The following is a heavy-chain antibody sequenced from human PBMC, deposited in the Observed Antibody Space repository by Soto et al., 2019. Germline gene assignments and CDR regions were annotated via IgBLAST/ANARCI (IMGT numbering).Heavy chain of an antibody. J-gene: IGHJ4*02. D-gene: IGHD3-22*01. CDR2: ISTYNGNT. CDR3: ARGPTDYYDTSGNYFLDQ. V-gene: IGHV1-18*01. Sequence: QVQLVQSGAEVKKPGASMKVSCKASGYTFTTYGMSWVRQAPGQGLDWMGWISTYNGNTKYAESLQGRVSMTTDTTTSTAYRELKRLTSDDTAVYYCARGPTDYYDTSGNYFLDQWGQGTLVTVSS. CDR1: GYTFTTYG.